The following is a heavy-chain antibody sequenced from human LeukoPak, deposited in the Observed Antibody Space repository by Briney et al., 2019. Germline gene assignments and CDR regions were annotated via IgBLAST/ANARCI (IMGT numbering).Heavy chain of an antibody. J-gene: IGHJ4*02. CDR2: IIPIFDTS. CDR1: GGTFRNHA. CDR3: ARAEGRHCSTTSCYSGKDYFDY. D-gene: IGHD2-2*01. V-gene: IGHV1-69*13. Sequence: SVKVSCKASGGTFRNHAINWVRQAPGQGLEWMGGIIPIFDTSNYAQKFQGRVTITADESTSTAYMELSSLRSDDTAVYYCARAEGRHCSTTSCYSGKDYFDYWGQGTLVTVSS.